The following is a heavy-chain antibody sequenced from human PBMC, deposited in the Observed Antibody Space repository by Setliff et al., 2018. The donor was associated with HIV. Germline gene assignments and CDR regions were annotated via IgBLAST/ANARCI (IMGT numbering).Heavy chain of an antibody. D-gene: IGHD6-13*01. CDR2: ISPKSGGT. Sequence: ASVKVSCKASGYTFNDNYIHWVRQAPGQGLEWMGRISPKSGGTSYAQKFQDRVTMTRDTSTSTAYMELTSMRFDDTAVYYCASSWSRVPYYGMDVWGQGTTVTVSS. CDR3: ASSWSRVPYYGMDV. V-gene: IGHV1-2*06. J-gene: IGHJ6*02. CDR1: GYTFNDNY.